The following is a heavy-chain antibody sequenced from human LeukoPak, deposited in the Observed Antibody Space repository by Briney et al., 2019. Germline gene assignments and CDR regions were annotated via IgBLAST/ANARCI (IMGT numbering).Heavy chain of an antibody. V-gene: IGHV1-8*01. D-gene: IGHD3-10*01. CDR3: ARGGTAKSYDSGSYYIGWFDP. CDR1: GYTFTSYD. CDR2: MNPNSGNT. Sequence: ASVKVSCKTSGYTFTSYDINWVRQATGQGLEWMGWMNPNSGNTGYAQKFQGRVTMTRNTSISTAYMELNSLRSEDTAVYYCARGGTAKSYDSGSYYIGWFDPWGQGTLVTVSS. J-gene: IGHJ5*02.